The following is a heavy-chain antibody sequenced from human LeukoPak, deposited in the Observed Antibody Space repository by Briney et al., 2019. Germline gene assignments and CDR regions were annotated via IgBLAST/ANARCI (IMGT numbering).Heavy chain of an antibody. Sequence: ASVKVSCKASGYTFTGHYMHWVRQAPGQGLEWMGWINPKSGGTNYAKKFQGRVTMTRDTSISTAYMDMSSLRSDDTAVYYCARNLWFGESSDAFDMWGQGTMVTVSS. CDR2: INPKSGGT. CDR3: ARNLWFGESSDAFDM. CDR1: GYTFTGHY. V-gene: IGHV1-2*02. J-gene: IGHJ3*02. D-gene: IGHD3-10*01.